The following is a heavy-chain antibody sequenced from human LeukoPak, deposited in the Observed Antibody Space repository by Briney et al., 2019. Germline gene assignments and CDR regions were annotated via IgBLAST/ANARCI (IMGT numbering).Heavy chain of an antibody. CDR3: AREGGYCSSTSCPFDY. CDR1: GFTFSSYW. V-gene: IGHV3-33*08. Sequence: PGGSLRLSCEASGFTFSSYWMSWVRQAPGKGLEWVAVIWYDGSNKYYADSVKGRFTISRDNSKNTLYLQMNSLRAEDTAVYYCAREGGYCSSTSCPFDYWGQGTLVTVSS. J-gene: IGHJ4*02. CDR2: IWYDGSNK. D-gene: IGHD2-2*01.